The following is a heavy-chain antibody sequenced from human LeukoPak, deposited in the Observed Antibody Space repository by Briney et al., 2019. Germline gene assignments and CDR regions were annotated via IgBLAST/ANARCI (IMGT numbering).Heavy chain of an antibody. V-gene: IGHV3-21*06. D-gene: IGHD1-14*01. J-gene: IGHJ4*02. CDR2: IGPTGSDR. CDR3: ATETNGRHYDY. Sequence: PGGSLRLSCTASGLTFSTSGFNWVRQAPGKGLEWVASIGPTGSDRYHADSIKGRLTISRDNANNFLYLQRNSLRAEDTAVYYCATETNGRHYDYWGQGTLVTVSS. CDR1: GLTFSTSG.